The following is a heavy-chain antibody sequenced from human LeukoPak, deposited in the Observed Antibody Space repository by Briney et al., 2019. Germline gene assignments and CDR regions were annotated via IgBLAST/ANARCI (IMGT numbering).Heavy chain of an antibody. V-gene: IGHV4-34*01. D-gene: IGHD4-23*01. J-gene: IGHJ5*02. Sequence: SETLSLTCAVYGGSFSGYYWSWIRQPPGKGLEWIGEINHSGSTNYNPSLKSRVTISVDTSKNQFSLKLSSVTAADTAVYYCARGRQRGPPRRKITVVTLDYNWFDPWGQGTLVTVSS. CDR3: ARGRQRGPPRRKITVVTLDYNWFDP. CDR2: INHSGST. CDR1: GGSFSGYY.